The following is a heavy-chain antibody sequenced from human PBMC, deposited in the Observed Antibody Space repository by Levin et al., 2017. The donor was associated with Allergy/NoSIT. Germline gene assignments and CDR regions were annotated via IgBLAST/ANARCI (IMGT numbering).Heavy chain of an antibody. D-gene: IGHD3-16*02. CDR3: ASGPAHGVIKLTQCDY. V-gene: IGHV4-39*01. CDR1: GGSISSSTYY. Sequence: PSETLSLTCTVSGGSISSSTYYWGWIRQPPGKGLEWIGSIYYSGSTYYNPSLKSRATISVDTSKNQLSLKLSSVTATDTALYYCASGPAHGVIKLTQCDYWGQGTLVTVSS. CDR2: IYYSGST. J-gene: IGHJ4*02.